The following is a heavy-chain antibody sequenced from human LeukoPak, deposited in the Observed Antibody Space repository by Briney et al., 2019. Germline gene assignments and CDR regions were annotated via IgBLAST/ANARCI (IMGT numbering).Heavy chain of an antibody. CDR2: IISGDSDT. V-gene: IGHV5-51*01. Sequence: GESPKIFCKGAGYSFTSYWNGWVRQVPGKGREWRGIIISGDSDTRYSPSLQGQVTISAYKSISTAYLQWSSLKASDNAMYYCARTFPSNYGFFDYWGQGTLVTVSS. CDR1: GYSFTSYW. D-gene: IGHD4-4*01. CDR3: ARTFPSNYGFFDY. J-gene: IGHJ4*02.